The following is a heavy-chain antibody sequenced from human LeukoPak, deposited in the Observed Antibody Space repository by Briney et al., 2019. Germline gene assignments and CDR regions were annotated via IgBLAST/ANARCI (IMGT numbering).Heavy chain of an antibody. CDR2: IYYSGST. V-gene: IGHV4-61*01. D-gene: IGHD3-10*01. J-gene: IGHJ5*02. CDR3: ARGRVRFDP. CDR1: GGSVNSGNYY. Sequence: SETLSLTCTVSGGSVNSGNYYWSWIRQPPGKGLEWIGYIYYSGSTNYNPSLKSRVTISVDTSKNQFSLKLSSVTAADTAVYYCARGRVRFDPWGRGTLVTVSS.